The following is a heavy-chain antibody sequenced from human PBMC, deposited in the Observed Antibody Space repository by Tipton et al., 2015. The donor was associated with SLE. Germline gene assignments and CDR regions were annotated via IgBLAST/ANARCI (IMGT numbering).Heavy chain of an antibody. CDR1: GGPINSHY. Sequence: TLSLTCSVSGGPINSHYWGWIRQPPGKGLEWIGYIYHSGTTNYNPSLKSRVTFSVDKSKNQFSLSLTSVTAADTAMYYCASLVGVSTSGAFDLWGQGTMVTVSS. V-gene: IGHV4-59*11. D-gene: IGHD1-26*01. CDR3: ASLVGVSTSGAFDL. CDR2: IYHSGTT. J-gene: IGHJ3*01.